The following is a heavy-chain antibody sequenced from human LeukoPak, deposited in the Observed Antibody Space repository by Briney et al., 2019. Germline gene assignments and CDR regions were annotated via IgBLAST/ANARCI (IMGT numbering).Heavy chain of an antibody. V-gene: IGHV1-18*01. CDR3: AKMDSDSSGFFSN. Sequence: ASVKVSCKASGYSFTTYGISWLRQAPGHGLEWIAWISVYNGDTNYADKVRGRVLVTTDISATTAYLELKSLRYDDTGVYYCAKMDSDSSGFFSNWGQGTPVTVSS. CDR2: ISVYNGDT. J-gene: IGHJ4*02. CDR1: GYSFTTYG. D-gene: IGHD3-22*01.